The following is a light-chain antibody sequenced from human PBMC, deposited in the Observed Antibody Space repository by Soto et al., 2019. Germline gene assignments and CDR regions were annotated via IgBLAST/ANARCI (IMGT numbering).Light chain of an antibody. CDR1: QSISSW. J-gene: IGKJ2*01. CDR3: QQYNVYYT. Sequence: DIQMTQSPSTLSASVGDRVTITCRASQSISSWLAWYQQKPGKAPKLLIYDASSLESGVPSRFSGSGSGTEFTRTISSLQPDDFATYYCQQYNVYYTFGQGTKLEIK. CDR2: DAS. V-gene: IGKV1-5*01.